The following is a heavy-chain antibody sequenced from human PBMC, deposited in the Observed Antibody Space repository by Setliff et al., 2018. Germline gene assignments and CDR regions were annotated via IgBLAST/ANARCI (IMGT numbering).Heavy chain of an antibody. CDR3: ARDLIRGAPNWFDP. V-gene: IGHV3-48*03. Sequence: GGSLRLSCAASGFTFSNYEMNWVRQAPGKGLEWVSYINSGGSLIYYADSGKGRFTISRDNAKSSLYLQMNSLRAEDTAAYYCARDLIRGAPNWFDPWGQGTLVTVSS. CDR2: INSGGSLI. J-gene: IGHJ5*02. D-gene: IGHD3-10*01. CDR1: GFTFSNYE.